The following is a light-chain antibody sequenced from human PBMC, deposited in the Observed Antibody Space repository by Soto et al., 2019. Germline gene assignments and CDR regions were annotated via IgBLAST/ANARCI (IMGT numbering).Light chain of an antibody. V-gene: IGLV2-14*01. CDR2: EVS. CDR3: SSFTVTITVL. Sequence: QSALTQPASVSGSPGQSITISCIGTNSDVGGYDFVSWYQQHPGKAPKLLIYEVSNRPSGVSNRFSGSKSGNTASLTISWLQAEGEADYYCSSFTVTITVLFGGGTKVTVL. J-gene: IGLJ2*01. CDR1: NSDVGGYDF.